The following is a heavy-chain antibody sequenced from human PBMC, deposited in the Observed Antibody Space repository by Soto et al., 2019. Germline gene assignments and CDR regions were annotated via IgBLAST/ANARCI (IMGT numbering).Heavy chain of an antibody. V-gene: IGHV5-10-1*01. CDR3: ASIAAAGTAYYYYGMDV. CDR2: IDPSDSYT. CDR1: GYSFTSYW. J-gene: IGHJ6*02. D-gene: IGHD6-13*01. Sequence: GESLKISCKGSGYSFTSYWISWVRQMPGKGLEWMGRIDPSDSYTNYSPSFQGHVTISADKSISTAYLQWSSLKASDTAMYYCASIAAAGTAYYYYGMDVWGQGTTVTVSS.